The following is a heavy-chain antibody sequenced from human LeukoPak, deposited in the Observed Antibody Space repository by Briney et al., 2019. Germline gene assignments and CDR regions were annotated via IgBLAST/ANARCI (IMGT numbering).Heavy chain of an antibody. J-gene: IGHJ4*02. CDR1: GFIFSNYG. CDR3: ARGRVKQQLVFDY. CDR2: ISYDGSDK. Sequence: GGSLRLSCAASGFIFSNYGMHWVRQAPGKGLEWVAVISYDGSDKYYADSVKGRFTISRDNSKNTLYLQMNSLRTEDTAVYYCARGRVKQQLVFDYWGQGTLVTVSS. D-gene: IGHD6-13*01. V-gene: IGHV3-30*03.